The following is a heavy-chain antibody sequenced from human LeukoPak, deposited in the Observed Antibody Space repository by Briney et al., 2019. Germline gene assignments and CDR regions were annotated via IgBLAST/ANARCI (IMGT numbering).Heavy chain of an antibody. CDR3: ARVGGSPGRFDP. CDR2: IYYSGST. D-gene: IGHD1-1*01. J-gene: IGHJ5*02. V-gene: IGHV4-31*11. CDR1: GGSISSGGYY. Sequence: ASETLSLTCAVSGGSISSGGYYWSWIRQHPGKGLEWIGYIYYSGSTYYNPSLKSRVTISVDTSKNQFSLKLSSVTAADTAVYYCARVGGSPGRFDPWGQGTLVTVSS.